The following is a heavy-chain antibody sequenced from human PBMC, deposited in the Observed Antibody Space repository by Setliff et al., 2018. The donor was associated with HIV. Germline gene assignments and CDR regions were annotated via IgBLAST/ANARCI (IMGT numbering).Heavy chain of an antibody. V-gene: IGHV4-59*13. D-gene: IGHD3-22*01. CDR3: ARDFTYDNSGSLTGYGMDV. CDR2: IYYGGSA. CDR1: GGSISSYS. J-gene: IGHJ6*02. Sequence: SETLSLTCSVSGGSISSYSWSWIRQVPGKGLEWIGNIYYGGSANYKPSLRSRVTISTDWHRNQFSLELRSVTTADTAVYYCARDFTYDNSGSLTGYGMDVWGQGTAVTVSS.